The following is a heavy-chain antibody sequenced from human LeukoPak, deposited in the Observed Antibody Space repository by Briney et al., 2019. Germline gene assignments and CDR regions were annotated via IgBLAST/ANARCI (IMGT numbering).Heavy chain of an antibody. V-gene: IGHV3-30*03. J-gene: IGHJ4*02. CDR2: ISYDGSNK. D-gene: IGHD2-2*01. CDR1: GFTFSSYG. CDR3: ARDRASNSYFDY. Sequence: GGSLRLSCAASGFTFSSYGMHWVRQAPGKGLEWVAVISYDGSNKYYADSVKGRFTISRDNSKNTLYLQMNSLRAEDTAVYYCARDRASNSYFDYWGQGTLVTVSS.